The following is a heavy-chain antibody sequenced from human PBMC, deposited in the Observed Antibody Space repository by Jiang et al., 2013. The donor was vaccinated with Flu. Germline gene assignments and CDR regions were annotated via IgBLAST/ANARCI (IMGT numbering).Heavy chain of an antibody. J-gene: IGHJ6*03. D-gene: IGHD6-13*01. CDR3: ARIRPGAAPGRPTAYYYSFMDV. V-gene: IGHV2-70*04. Sequence: KPTQTLTLTCTVSGFSVSADGVRLNWIRQPPGKDLEWLARIDWDDTKFYSSSLKTRLTISKDTSRNQVVLTMADMVPVDTATYYCARIRPGAAPGRPTAYYYSFMDVWGTGTTVTVSS. CDR1: GFSVSADGVR. CDR2: IDWDDTK.